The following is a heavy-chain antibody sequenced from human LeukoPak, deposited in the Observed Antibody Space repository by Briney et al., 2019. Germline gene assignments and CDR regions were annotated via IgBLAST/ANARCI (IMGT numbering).Heavy chain of an antibody. V-gene: IGHV4-34*01. CDR1: GGSFSGYY. CDR2: INHSGST. D-gene: IGHD6-13*01. J-gene: IGHJ5*02. CDR3: ARVRRSSSWSDWFDP. Sequence: SETLSLTCAVYGGSFSGYYWSWLRQPPGKGLEWIGEINHSGSTNYNPSLKSRVTISVDTSKNQFSLTLSSVTAADTAVYDCARVRRSSSWSDWFDPWGQGTLVAVSS.